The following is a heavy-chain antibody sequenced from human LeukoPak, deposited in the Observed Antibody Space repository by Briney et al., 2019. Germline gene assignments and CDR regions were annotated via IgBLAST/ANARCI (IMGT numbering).Heavy chain of an antibody. Sequence: GASVKVSCKASGGTFSSYAISWVRQAPGQGLEWMGGIIPMFDAANSAQKFQGRVTITADESTSTAYMELSSLRSEDTAVYYCARGIRSGWYLWWGQGTLVTVSS. CDR2: IIPMFDAA. D-gene: IGHD6-19*01. V-gene: IGHV1-69*13. CDR1: GGTFSSYA. CDR3: ARGIRSGWYLW. J-gene: IGHJ4*02.